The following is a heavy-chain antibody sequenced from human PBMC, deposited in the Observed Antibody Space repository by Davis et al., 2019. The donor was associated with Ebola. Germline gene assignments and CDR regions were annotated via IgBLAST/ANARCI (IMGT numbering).Heavy chain of an antibody. CDR3: ARRGYSALD. CDR1: GFTFSSYA. J-gene: IGHJ4*02. V-gene: IGHV3-23*01. CDR2: ISGSGGST. D-gene: IGHD5-12*01. Sequence: GGSLRLSCAASGFTFSSYAMSWVRQAPGKGLEWVSAISGSGGSTYYADSVKGRFAISRDNAKNSLYLQMNSLRAEDTAVYYCARRGYSALDWGQGTLVTVSS.